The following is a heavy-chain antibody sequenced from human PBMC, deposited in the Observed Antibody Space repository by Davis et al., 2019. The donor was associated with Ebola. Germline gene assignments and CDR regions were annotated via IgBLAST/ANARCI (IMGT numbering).Heavy chain of an antibody. V-gene: IGHV1-18*01. CDR3: ARAAFGYNSGWYADY. CDR2: ISAYNGNT. D-gene: IGHD6-19*01. CDR1: GYTFTSYG. J-gene: IGHJ4*02. Sequence: AASVKVSCKASGYTFTSYGISWVRQAPGQGLEWMGWISAYNGNTNYAQKLQGRVTMTTDQSTSTAYKERRSLRSDETAVYYCARAAFGYNSGWYADYWGQGTLVTVSS.